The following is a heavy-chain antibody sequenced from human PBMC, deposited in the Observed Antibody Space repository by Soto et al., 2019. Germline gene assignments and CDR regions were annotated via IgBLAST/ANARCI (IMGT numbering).Heavy chain of an antibody. CDR2: ISSSSSYT. J-gene: IGHJ4*02. CDR1: GFTFSDYY. D-gene: IGHD6-13*01. Sequence: GGSLRLSCAASGFTFSDYYMSWIRQAPGKGLEWVSCISSSSSYTNYADSVKGRFTISRDNAKNSLYLQMNSLRAEDTAVYYCARVSPQYSSSWYCDYWGQGTLVTVSS. V-gene: IGHV3-11*06. CDR3: ARVSPQYSSSWYCDY.